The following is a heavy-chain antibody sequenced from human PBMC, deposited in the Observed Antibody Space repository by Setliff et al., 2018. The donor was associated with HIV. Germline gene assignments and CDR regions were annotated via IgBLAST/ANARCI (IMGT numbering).Heavy chain of an antibody. CDR1: GYAFVTYA. D-gene: IGHD3-10*01. CDR3: ARPAPLLGTSPANNAFDI. J-gene: IGHJ3*02. CDR2: IIHILGIR. V-gene: IGHV1-69*10. Sequence: SVKVSCKGSGYAFVTYAMHWVRQAPGQRLEWMGGIIHILGIRNYAQKFQGRVIITTDESTGTAYMELSSLKDDDTAIYYCARPAPLLGTSPANNAFDIWGQGTTVTVSS.